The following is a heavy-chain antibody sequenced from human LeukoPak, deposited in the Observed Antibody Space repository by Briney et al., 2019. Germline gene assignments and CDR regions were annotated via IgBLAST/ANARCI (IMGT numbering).Heavy chain of an antibody. CDR2: INPNSGGT. CDR1: GYTFTGYY. CDR3: ARDPNVWGLTDENWFDP. Sequence: GASVKVSCKASGYTFTGYYMHWVRQAPGQGLEWMGWINPNSGGTNYAQKLQGRVTMTTDTSTSTAYMELRSLRSDDTAVYYCARDPNVWGLTDENWFDPWGQGTLVTVSS. V-gene: IGHV1-2*02. J-gene: IGHJ5*02. D-gene: IGHD3-16*01.